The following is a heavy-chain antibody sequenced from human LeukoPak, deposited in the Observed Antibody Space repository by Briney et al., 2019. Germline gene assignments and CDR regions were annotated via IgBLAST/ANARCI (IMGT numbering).Heavy chain of an antibody. CDR1: GYTFTGYY. CDR2: INPNSGYT. D-gene: IGHD3-16*01. Sequence: ASVKVSCKASGYTFTGYYMHWVRQAPGQGLEWMGWINPNSGYTDYAQNFQGRVTMTRDTSINTIYMELSRLRSADTAVYYCSRVDYGNNPTSFDYWCQGTLVTVSS. V-gene: IGHV1-2*02. CDR3: SRVDYGNNPTSFDY. J-gene: IGHJ4*02.